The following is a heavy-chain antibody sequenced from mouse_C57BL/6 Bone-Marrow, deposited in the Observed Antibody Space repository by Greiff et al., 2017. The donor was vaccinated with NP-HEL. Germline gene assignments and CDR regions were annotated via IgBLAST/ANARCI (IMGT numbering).Heavy chain of an antibody. CDR1: GFTFSSYA. Sequence: EVQLVEPGGGLVKPGGSLKLSCAASGFTFSSYAMSWVRQTPEKRLEWVATISDGGSYTYYPDNVKGRFTISRDNAKNNLYLQMSHLKSEDTAMYYCARDRTTVVATRGFAYWGQGTLVTVSA. CDR3: ARDRTTVVATRGFAY. J-gene: IGHJ3*01. CDR2: ISDGGSYT. V-gene: IGHV5-4*01. D-gene: IGHD1-1*01.